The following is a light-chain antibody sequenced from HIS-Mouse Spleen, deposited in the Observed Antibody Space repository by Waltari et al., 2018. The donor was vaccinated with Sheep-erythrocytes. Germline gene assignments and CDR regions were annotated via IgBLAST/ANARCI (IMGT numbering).Light chain of an antibody. Sequence: SYELTQPPSVSVSPGQTARITCSGDALPKQYAYWYQQKPGQAPVLVRYKDSERPAGIPERVSGSSSGTTVTLTIRGVQAEDEADYYCQSADSSGTYVVFGGGTKLTVL. CDR1: ALPKQY. V-gene: IGLV3-25*03. CDR2: KDS. CDR3: QSADSSGTYVV. J-gene: IGLJ2*01.